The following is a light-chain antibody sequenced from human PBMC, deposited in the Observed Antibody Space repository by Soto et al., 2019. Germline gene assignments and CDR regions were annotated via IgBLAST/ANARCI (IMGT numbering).Light chain of an antibody. J-gene: IGLJ2*01. V-gene: IGLV1-40*01. CDR3: QSDDSSLSGVG. Sequence: QSVLTQPPSVSGAPGQRVTISCTGSSSNIGAGYDVHWYQRLPGAAPKLLIHGDSNRPSGVPDRFSGSKSVTSASLAITGLQAEDEADYSCQSDDSSLSGVGSGGGTKLT. CDR1: SSNIGAGYD. CDR2: GDS.